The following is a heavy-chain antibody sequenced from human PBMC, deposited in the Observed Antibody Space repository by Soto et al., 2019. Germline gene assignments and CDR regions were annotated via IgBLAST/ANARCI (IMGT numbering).Heavy chain of an antibody. CDR2: IYSGGST. V-gene: IGHV3-53*04. J-gene: IGHJ3*02. Sequence: GESLKISCAASGFTVSSNYMSWVRQAPGKGLEWVSVIYSGGSTYYADSVKGRFTISRHNSKNTLYLQMNSLRAEDTAVYYCAREQSVRHAFDIWGQGTMVTVSS. D-gene: IGHD3-10*01. CDR1: GFTVSSNY. CDR3: AREQSVRHAFDI.